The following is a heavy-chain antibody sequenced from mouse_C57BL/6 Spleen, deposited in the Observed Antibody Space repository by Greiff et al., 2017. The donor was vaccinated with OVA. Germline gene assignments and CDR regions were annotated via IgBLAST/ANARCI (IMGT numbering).Heavy chain of an antibody. CDR3: ARPVTTIARYFDV. J-gene: IGHJ1*03. D-gene: IGHD1-1*01. Sequence: QVQLQQPGAELVKPGASVKLSCKASGFTFTSYWMQWVKQRPGQGLEWIGEIDPSDSYTNYNQKFKGKATLTVDTSSSTAYMQLSCLTSEDSAVYYCARPVTTIARYFDVWGTGTTVTVSS. CDR1: GFTFTSYW. V-gene: IGHV1-50*01. CDR2: IDPSDSYT.